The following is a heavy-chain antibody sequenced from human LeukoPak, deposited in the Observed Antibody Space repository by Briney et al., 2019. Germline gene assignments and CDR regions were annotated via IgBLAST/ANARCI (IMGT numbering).Heavy chain of an antibody. D-gene: IGHD2-15*01. CDR1: GGTFSSYA. CDR2: IIPIFGTA. J-gene: IGHJ4*02. Sequence: SVKVSCTASGGTFSSYAISWVRQAPGQGLEWMGGIIPIFGTANYAQKFQGRVTITADKSTSTAYMELSSLRSEDTAVYYCASLGYCSGGSCSYSIFDYWGQGTLVTVSS. V-gene: IGHV1-69*06. CDR3: ASLGYCSGGSCSYSIFDY.